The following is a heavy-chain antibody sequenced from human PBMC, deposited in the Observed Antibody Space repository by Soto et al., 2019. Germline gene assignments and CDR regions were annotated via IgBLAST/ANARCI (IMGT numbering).Heavy chain of an antibody. D-gene: IGHD2-15*01. CDR3: ARGRYCLTGRCFPNWFDS. CDR1: GGTINSGDYF. CDR2: IYKSATT. J-gene: IGHJ5*01. V-gene: IGHV4-30-4*01. Sequence: SETLSLTCSVSGGTINSGDYFWSWIRQPPGKGLEYIGYIYKSATTYYNPSFESRVAISLDTSKSQFPLNATSVTAADTAVYFCARGRYCLTGRCFPNWFDSWGQGTLVTVSS.